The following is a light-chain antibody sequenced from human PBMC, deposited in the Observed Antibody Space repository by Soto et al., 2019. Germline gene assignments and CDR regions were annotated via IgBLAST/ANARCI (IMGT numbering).Light chain of an antibody. Sequence: EIVLTQSPCTLSLSPGDRATLSCRASQSVSSSYLAWYQQKPGEAPRLLIYGASSRSTGIPDRFSGSGSETDFTLTISRLEPEDFAVYYYQQYGSSSWTFGQGTKVEIK. CDR1: QSVSSSY. CDR2: GAS. V-gene: IGKV3-20*01. J-gene: IGKJ1*01. CDR3: QQYGSSSWT.